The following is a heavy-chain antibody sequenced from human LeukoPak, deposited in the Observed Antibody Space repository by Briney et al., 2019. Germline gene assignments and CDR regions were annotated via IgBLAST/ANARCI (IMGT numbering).Heavy chain of an antibody. D-gene: IGHD3-10*01. CDR3: ARGYYGPGSYYLLYYFDY. Sequence: GGSLRLSCAASGFTFSSYSMNWVRQAPGKGLEWVSSISSSSSYIYYADSVKGRFTISRDNAKNSLYLQMNSLRAEDTAVYYCARGYYGPGSYYLLYYFDYWGQGTLVTVSS. V-gene: IGHV3-21*01. J-gene: IGHJ4*02. CDR1: GFTFSSYS. CDR2: ISSSSSYI.